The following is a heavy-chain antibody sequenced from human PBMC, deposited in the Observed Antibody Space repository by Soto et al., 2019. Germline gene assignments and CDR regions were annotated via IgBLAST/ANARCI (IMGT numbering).Heavy chain of an antibody. CDR3: ARYDYDSSGHDDEN. CDR2: IYHRGAT. CDR1: GYSINRGYY. D-gene: IGHD3-22*01. V-gene: IGHV4-38-2*02. J-gene: IGHJ4*02. Sequence: PSETLSLTCSVSGYSINRGYYWGWIRQAPGKGLEWIGSIYHRGATYYTPSFKTRATISLDTSKNQFTLRLTSVTAADTAVYLCARYDYDSSGHDDENWGQGTLVTVSS.